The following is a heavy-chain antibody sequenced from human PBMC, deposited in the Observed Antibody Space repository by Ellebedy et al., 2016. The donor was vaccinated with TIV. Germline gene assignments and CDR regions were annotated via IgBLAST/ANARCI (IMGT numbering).Heavy chain of an antibody. Sequence: GESLKISCEGSGYSFTSYWIGWVRPMPGKGLEWMGIIWPGDSDTRYSPSFQGQVTISADKSTAYLQWSSLKASDTAMYYCARARDGYTYDAFDIWGQGTMVSVSS. V-gene: IGHV5-51*01. D-gene: IGHD5-24*01. CDR1: GYSFTSYW. CDR3: ARARDGYTYDAFDI. CDR2: IWPGDSDT. J-gene: IGHJ3*02.